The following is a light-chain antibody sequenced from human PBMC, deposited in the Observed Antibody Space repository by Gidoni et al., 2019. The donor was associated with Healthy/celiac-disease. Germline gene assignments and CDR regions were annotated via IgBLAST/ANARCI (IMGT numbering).Light chain of an antibody. CDR3: QQRSNWPPAIT. J-gene: IGKJ5*01. V-gene: IGKV3-11*01. CDR2: DAS. Sequence: EIVLTQSPATLSLSPGERATLSCRASQSVSSYLAWYQQKPGQAPRLLIYDASNRATGIPARFSDSGSGTDFTLTISSLEPEDFAVYYCQQRSNWPPAITFXXXTRLEIK. CDR1: QSVSSY.